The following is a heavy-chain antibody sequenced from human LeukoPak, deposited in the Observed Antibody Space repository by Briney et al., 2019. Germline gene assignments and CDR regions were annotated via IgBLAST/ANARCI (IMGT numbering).Heavy chain of an antibody. CDR1: GFTFSSYW. CDR3: AREEVIDEYYFDY. J-gene: IGHJ4*02. Sequence: GGSLRLSCAASGFTFSSYWMHWVRQAPGKGLVWVSRINSDGSSTSYADSVKGRFTISRDNAKNTLYLQMNSLRAEDTAVYYCAREEVIDEYYFDYWGQGTLVTVSS. CDR2: INSDGSST. V-gene: IGHV3-74*01.